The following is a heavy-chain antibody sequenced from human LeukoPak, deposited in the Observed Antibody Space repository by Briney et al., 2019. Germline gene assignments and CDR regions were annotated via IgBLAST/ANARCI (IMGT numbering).Heavy chain of an antibody. CDR3: ARGTVTTSVKAFDI. D-gene: IGHD4-17*01. CDR1: AGSISSYY. V-gene: IGHV4-59*08. CDR2: MYYSGSG. Sequence: PSETLSLTCTVSAGSISSYYWSWIRQPPGKGLEWIAYMYYSGSGNYNPSLKSRVTMSIDTSKSQFSLKLSSVTAADTAVYYCARGTVTTSVKAFDIWGQGTMVTVSS. J-gene: IGHJ3*02.